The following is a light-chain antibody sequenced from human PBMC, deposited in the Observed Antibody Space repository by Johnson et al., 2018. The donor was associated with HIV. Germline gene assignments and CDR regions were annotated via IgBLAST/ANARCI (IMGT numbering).Light chain of an antibody. Sequence: QSVLTQPPSVSAAPGQMVSISCSGSSSNIGKNYVSWYQQFPGTAPKLLIHENNKRPSGIPDRFSGSKSGTSATLGITGLQTGDEADYYCGTWHNSLSTGGVFGNGTKVTVL. CDR3: GTWHNSLSTGGV. J-gene: IGLJ1*01. V-gene: IGLV1-51*02. CDR1: SSNIGKNY. CDR2: ENN.